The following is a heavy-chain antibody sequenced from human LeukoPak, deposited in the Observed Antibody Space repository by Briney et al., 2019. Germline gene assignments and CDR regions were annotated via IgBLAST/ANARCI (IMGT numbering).Heavy chain of an antibody. CDR3: ARDHSSSWNYFDY. D-gene: IGHD6-13*01. V-gene: IGHV3-23*01. Sequence: PGGSLRLSCAASGFTFSSYAMSWVRQAPGKGLEWVSAISGSGGSTYYADSVKGRFTISRDNSKNTLYLQMNSLRAEDTAVYYCARDHSSSWNYFDYWGQGTLVTVSS. CDR1: GFTFSSYA. J-gene: IGHJ4*02. CDR2: ISGSGGST.